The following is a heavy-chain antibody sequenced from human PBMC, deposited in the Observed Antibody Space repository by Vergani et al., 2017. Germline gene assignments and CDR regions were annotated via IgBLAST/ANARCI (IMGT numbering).Heavy chain of an antibody. CDR3: ARYRGARTIAAAYYYYGMDV. CDR2: IYYSGRT. CDR1: GGSISSYY. D-gene: IGHD6-13*01. V-gene: IGHV4-59*01. Sequence: QVQLQESGPGLVKPSETLSLTCTVSGGSISSYYWSWIRQPPGKGLEWIGYIYYSGRTNYNPSLKSRVPISVDTSKNPFSLMLSSVTAADTAVYYCARYRGARTIAAAYYYYGMDVWGQGTTVTVSS. J-gene: IGHJ6*02.